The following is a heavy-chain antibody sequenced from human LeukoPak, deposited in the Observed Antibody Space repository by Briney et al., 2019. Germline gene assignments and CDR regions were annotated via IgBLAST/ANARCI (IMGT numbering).Heavy chain of an antibody. CDR3: AREHSSSSGKVFDY. Sequence: ASVKVSCKASGYTFPGYYMHWVRQAPGQGLEWRGWINPNSGGTNYAQKFQGRVTMTRDTSISTAYMELSRLRSDDTAVYYCAREHSSSSGKVFDYWGQGTLVTVSS. D-gene: IGHD6-6*01. CDR2: INPNSGGT. J-gene: IGHJ4*02. CDR1: GYTFPGYY. V-gene: IGHV1-2*02.